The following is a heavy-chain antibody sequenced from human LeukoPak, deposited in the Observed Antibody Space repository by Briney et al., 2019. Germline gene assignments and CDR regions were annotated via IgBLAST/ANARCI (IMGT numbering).Heavy chain of an antibody. CDR2: IYYSGST. CDR1: GGSISSSSYN. V-gene: IGHV4-39*01. Sequence: SETLSLTCTVSGGSISSSSYNWGWIRQPPGKGLEWIGNIYYSGSTYYNPSLKSRVTISVDTSKNQLSLKVSSVTAADTAVYYCVRLLNRDYWGQGTLVTVSS. CDR3: VRLLNRDY. D-gene: IGHD2-2*02. J-gene: IGHJ4*02.